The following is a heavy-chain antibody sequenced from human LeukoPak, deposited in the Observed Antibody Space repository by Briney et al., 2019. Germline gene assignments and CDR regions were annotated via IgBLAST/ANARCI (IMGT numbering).Heavy chain of an antibody. CDR3: ARVLTGYYKSPYFDF. D-gene: IGHD3-9*01. J-gene: IGHJ4*02. CDR1: GFTFSRFP. Sequence: GGSLRLSCAASGFTFSRFPMHWSRQAPGKGLEWVAVISSDGSNSYDADSVKGRFTISRDNSKNTLYLQMNSLRVEDTAVYYCARVLTGYYKSPYFDFWGQGTLVTVSS. CDR2: ISSDGSNS. V-gene: IGHV3-30-3*01.